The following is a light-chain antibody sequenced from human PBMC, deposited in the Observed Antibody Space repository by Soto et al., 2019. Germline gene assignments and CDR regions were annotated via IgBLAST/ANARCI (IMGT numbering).Light chain of an antibody. CDR1: SSDVGGYNY. J-gene: IGLJ2*01. CDR3: CSYAGSYTVV. V-gene: IGLV2-11*01. CDR2: DVS. Sequence: QSALTQPRSVSGSPGQSVTISCTGSSSDVGGYNYVSWYQQHPGKAPKLMIYDVSKRPSGAPDRFSGSKSGNTASLTISGLQAEDEADYSCCSYAGSYTVVFGGGTKLTVL.